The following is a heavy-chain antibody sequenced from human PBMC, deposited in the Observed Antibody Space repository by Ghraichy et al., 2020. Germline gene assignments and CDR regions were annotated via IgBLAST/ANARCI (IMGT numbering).Heavy chain of an antibody. D-gene: IGHD2-15*01. CDR2: ISSSGGST. Sequence: GGSLRLSCAASGFTFSSYAMNWVRQAPGKGLEWVSTISSSGGSTYYADSVKGRFTISRDNSKNTLYLQMNSLRAEDTAIYYCAKDGSRYYYYYMDVWGKGTTVTVSS. CDR1: GFTFSSYA. V-gene: IGHV3-23*01. J-gene: IGHJ6*03. CDR3: AKDGSRYYYYYMDV.